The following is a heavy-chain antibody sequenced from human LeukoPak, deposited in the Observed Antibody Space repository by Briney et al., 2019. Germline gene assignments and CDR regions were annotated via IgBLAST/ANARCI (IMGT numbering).Heavy chain of an antibody. Sequence: GGSLRLSCAASGFTFSSYGVHWVRQAPGKGLEWVAVISYDGSNKYYADSVKGRFTISRDNSKNTLYLQMNSLRAEDTAVYYCAKVTQLGYCSGGSCLFDYWGQGTLVTVSS. CDR1: GFTFSSYG. J-gene: IGHJ4*02. CDR2: ISYDGSNK. D-gene: IGHD2-15*01. V-gene: IGHV3-30*18. CDR3: AKVTQLGYCSGGSCLFDY.